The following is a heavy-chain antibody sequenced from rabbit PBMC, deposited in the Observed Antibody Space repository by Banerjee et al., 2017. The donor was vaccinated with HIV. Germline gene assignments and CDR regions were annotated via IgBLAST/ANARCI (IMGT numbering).Heavy chain of an antibody. V-gene: IGHV1S40*01. CDR1: GFSFNTNYC. CDR3: ARGGPSGYGGYGYVTEGYRL. Sequence: QSLEESGGDLVKPGASLTLTCTASGFSFNTNYCMCWVRQAPGKGLEWIACISGSTGKTYYASWAKGRFTISKTSSTTVTLQMTSLTAADTATYFCARGGPSGYGGYGYVTEGYRLWGPGTLVTVS. J-gene: IGHJ4*01. D-gene: IGHD6-1*01. CDR2: ISGSTGKT.